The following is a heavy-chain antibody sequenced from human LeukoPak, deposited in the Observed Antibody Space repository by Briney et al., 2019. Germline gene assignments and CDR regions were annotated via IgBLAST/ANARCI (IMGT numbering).Heavy chain of an antibody. D-gene: IGHD3-10*01. V-gene: IGHV3-48*01. Sequence: PGGSLRLSCAASGFTFSSYSMNWVRQAPGKGLEWVSYISSISSTIYYADSVKGRFTISRDNAKNSLYLQMNSLRAEDTAVYYCARSRRRAWFGELLSSPYGMDVWGQGTTDTVSS. CDR2: ISSISSTI. J-gene: IGHJ6*02. CDR1: GFTFSSYS. CDR3: ARSRRRAWFGELLSSPYGMDV.